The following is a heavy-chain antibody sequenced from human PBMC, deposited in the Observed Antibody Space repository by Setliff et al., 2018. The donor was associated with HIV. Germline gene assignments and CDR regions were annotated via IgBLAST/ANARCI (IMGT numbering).Heavy chain of an antibody. CDR2: IIPMAGTS. V-gene: IGHV1-69*05. CDR3: ARDVGYGSSWRLDN. Sequence: ASVKVSCKVPTDIFSRYAVSWVRQAPGQGLEWMGGIIPMAGTSNYAPKFQGRLTIITDESTNTNYMELSSLRSEDTAVYYCARDVGYGSSWRLDNWGQGTLVTVSS. CDR1: TDIFSRYA. J-gene: IGHJ4*02. D-gene: IGHD6-19*01.